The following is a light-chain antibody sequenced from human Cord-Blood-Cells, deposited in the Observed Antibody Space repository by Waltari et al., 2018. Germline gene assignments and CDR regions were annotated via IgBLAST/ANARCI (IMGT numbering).Light chain of an antibody. CDR1: QSVSSY. CDR3: QQGSNWPRT. CDR2: DAS. J-gene: IGKJ1*01. V-gene: IGKV3-11*01. Sequence: EIVLTQSPATLSLSPGERATLSCRASQSVSSYLALYQQKPGPAPMRLIYDASNRATGIPARFSCSGSGTEFTRASISLEAEEFGVYYCQQGSNWPRTFGQGTKGEIK.